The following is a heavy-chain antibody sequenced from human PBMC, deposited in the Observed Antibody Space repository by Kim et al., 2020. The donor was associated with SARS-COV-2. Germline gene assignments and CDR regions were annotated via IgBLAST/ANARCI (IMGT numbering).Heavy chain of an antibody. J-gene: IGHJ4*02. D-gene: IGHD2-15*01. CDR3: ARDRLRVVEMATD. V-gene: IGHV3-30*01. Sequence: YADSVKGRFTISRDNSKNTLYLQMNSLRAEDTAVYYCARDRLRVVEMATDWGQGTLVTVSS.